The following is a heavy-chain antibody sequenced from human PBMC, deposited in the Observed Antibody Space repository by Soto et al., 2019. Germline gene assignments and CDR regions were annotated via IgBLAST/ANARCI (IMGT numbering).Heavy chain of an antibody. D-gene: IGHD3-10*01. V-gene: IGHV3-30*18. CDR2: ISYDGSNK. Sequence: QVQLVESGGGVVQPGRSLRLSCAASGFTFSSYGMHWVRQAPGKGLEWVAVISYDGSNKYYADSVKGRFTISRDNSKNTLYPQMNRLRAEDTAVYYCAKDSGGAAGYWGQGTLVTVSS. J-gene: IGHJ4*02. CDR3: AKDSGGAAGY. CDR1: GFTFSSYG.